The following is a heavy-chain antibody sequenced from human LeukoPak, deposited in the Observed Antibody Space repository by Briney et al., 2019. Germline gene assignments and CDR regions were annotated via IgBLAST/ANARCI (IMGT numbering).Heavy chain of an antibody. CDR1: EFTFNKYW. J-gene: IGHJ4*02. D-gene: IGHD6-19*01. Sequence: PGGSVRLSCAASEFTFNKYWMNWVRQAPGKGLEWVANIKQDGSEKYYVDSVKGRFTISRDNAKNLLFLQMDSLRAEDTAVYYCARDEWAGTVAYWGQGTLVTVSS. V-gene: IGHV3-7*01. CDR2: IKQDGSEK. CDR3: ARDEWAGTVAY.